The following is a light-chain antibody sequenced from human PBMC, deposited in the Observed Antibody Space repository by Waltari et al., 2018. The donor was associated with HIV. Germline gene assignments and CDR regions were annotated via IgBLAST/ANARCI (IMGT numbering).Light chain of an antibody. CDR1: SSHVGGYNL. CDR3: CAYAGSTTYVI. CDR2: EVS. J-gene: IGLJ2*01. Sequence: QSALTQSASVSGSPGQSLTIPCTGTSSHVGGYNLVSWYQQHPGKAPKLMIYEVSKRPSGVSNRFSGSKSGNTASLTISGLQAEDEADYYCCAYAGSTTYVIFGGGTKLTVL. V-gene: IGLV2-23*02.